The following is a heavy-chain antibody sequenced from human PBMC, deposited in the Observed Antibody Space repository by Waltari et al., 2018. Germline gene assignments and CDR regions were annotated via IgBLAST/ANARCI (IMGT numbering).Heavy chain of an antibody. V-gene: IGHV3-11*04. CDR2: ISGSGSTI. CDR3: AREGGVTTVTTDAFDI. Sequence: QVQLVESGGGLVKPGGSLRLSCAASGFTFSDYYMSWIRQAPGKGLVWVSSISGSGSTISYADSVKVRLTISRDNAKNSLYLQMNSLRAEDTAVYYCAREGGVTTVTTDAFDIWGQGTMVTVSS. CDR1: GFTFSDYY. D-gene: IGHD4-17*01. J-gene: IGHJ3*02.